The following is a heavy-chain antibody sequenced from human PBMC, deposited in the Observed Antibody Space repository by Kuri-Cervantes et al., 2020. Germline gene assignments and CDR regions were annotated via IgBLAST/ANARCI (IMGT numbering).Heavy chain of an antibody. Sequence: GESLKISCAASGFTFSSYWMSWVRQAPGKGLEWVSAISGSGGSTYYADSVKGRFTISRDNSKNTLYLQMNSLRAEDTAVYYCAKEGDYGDYVDYWAREPWSPSPQ. CDR1: GFTFSSYW. D-gene: IGHD4-17*01. V-gene: IGHV3-23*01. CDR2: ISGSGGST. J-gene: IGHJ4*02. CDR3: AKEGDYGDYVDY.